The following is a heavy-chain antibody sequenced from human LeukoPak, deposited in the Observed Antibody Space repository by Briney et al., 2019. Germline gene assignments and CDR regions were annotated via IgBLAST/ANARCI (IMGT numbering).Heavy chain of an antibody. D-gene: IGHD3-22*01. V-gene: IGHV3-30*02. CDR3: AKVLGAAMIVSTYAFGI. Sequence: PGGSLRLSCAASGFTFSSYGMHWVRQAPGKGLEWVAFIRYDGSNKYYADSVKGRFTISRDNSKNTLYLQMNSLRAEDTAVYYCAKVLGAAMIVSTYAFGIWGQGTMVTVSS. CDR2: IRYDGSNK. CDR1: GFTFSSYG. J-gene: IGHJ3*02.